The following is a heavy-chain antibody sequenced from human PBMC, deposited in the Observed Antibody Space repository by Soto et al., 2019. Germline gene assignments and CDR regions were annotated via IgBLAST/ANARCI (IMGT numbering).Heavy chain of an antibody. V-gene: IGHV3-74*01. CDR2: IYNDGTYS. CDR1: GFICNMYW. Sequence: PGGSLSLSCAASGFICNMYWMHWVRQSPGKGLVWISRIYNDGTYSDYADSVRGRVTISRDNYNDTLYLQMNNLRAEDSGRYYCTRGPRPISTGTGAYWGQGTQVTVSS. J-gene: IGHJ4*02. D-gene: IGHD3-9*01. CDR3: TRGPRPISTGTGAY.